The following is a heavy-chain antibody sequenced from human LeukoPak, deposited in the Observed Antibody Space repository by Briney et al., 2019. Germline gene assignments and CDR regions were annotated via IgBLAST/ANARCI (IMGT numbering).Heavy chain of an antibody. D-gene: IGHD3-3*01. CDR2: IYYSGST. J-gene: IGHJ4*02. Sequence: PSETLSLTCTVSGGSISSGGYYWSWIRQHPGEGLEWIGYIYYSGSTNYNPSLKSRVTISVDTSKNQFSLKLSSVTAADTAVYYCARGIPYYDFWSGYYTPLYYFDYWGQGTLVTVSS. CDR1: GGSISSGGYY. V-gene: IGHV4-31*03. CDR3: ARGIPYYDFWSGYYTPLYYFDY.